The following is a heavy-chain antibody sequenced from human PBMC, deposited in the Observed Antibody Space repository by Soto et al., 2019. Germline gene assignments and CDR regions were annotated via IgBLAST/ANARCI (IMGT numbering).Heavy chain of an antibody. CDR1: GFTFSSYS. J-gene: IGHJ4*02. Sequence: GGSLRLSCAASGFTFSSYSMNWVRQAPGKGLEWVSSISSSSSYIYYADSVKGRFTISRDNAKNSLYLQMNSLRAEDTAVYYCASPLDYGDYVGVYWGQGTLVTVSS. V-gene: IGHV3-21*01. CDR3: ASPLDYGDYVGVY. D-gene: IGHD4-17*01. CDR2: ISSSSSYI.